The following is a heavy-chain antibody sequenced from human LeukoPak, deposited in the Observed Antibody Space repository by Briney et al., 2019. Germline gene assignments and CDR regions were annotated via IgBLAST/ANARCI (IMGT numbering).Heavy chain of an antibody. CDR3: ARSIAARPGYMDV. Sequence: SVKVSCKASGGTFSSYALSWVRQAPGQGLEWMGGIIPIFGTANYAQKFQGRVTITTDESTSTAYMELSSLRSEDTAVYYCARSIAARPGYMDVWGKGTTVTVSS. D-gene: IGHD6-6*01. CDR2: IIPIFGTA. CDR1: GGTFSSYA. J-gene: IGHJ6*03. V-gene: IGHV1-69*05.